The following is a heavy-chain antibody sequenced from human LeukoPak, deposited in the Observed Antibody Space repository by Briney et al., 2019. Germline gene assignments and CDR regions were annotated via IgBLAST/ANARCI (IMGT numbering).Heavy chain of an antibody. Sequence: GGSLRLSCAVSGFIFSSSAMSWVRQAPGKGLEWVSAISGGGDDTSYADSARGRFTVSRDNSKDTLYFQMNSLRAEDTAVYYCATDSRESRGHFPYYSYYHYGLDVWGQGTTVTVSS. V-gene: IGHV3-23*01. CDR1: GFIFSSSA. CDR2: ISGGGDDT. D-gene: IGHD3-22*01. J-gene: IGHJ6*02. CDR3: ATDSRESRGHFPYYSYYHYGLDV.